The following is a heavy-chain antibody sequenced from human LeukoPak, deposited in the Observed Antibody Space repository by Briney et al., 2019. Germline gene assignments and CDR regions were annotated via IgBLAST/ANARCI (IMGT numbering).Heavy chain of an antibody. CDR2: IYTSGST. CDR1: GGSISSYY. D-gene: IGHD6-13*01. Sequence: PSETLSLTCTVSGGSISSYYWSWIRQPAGKGLEWIGRIYTSGSTNYNPSLKSRVTMSVDTSKNQFSLKLSSVTAADTAVYYCARNNSSSHTPKYNWFDPWGQGTLVTVSS. V-gene: IGHV4-4*07. J-gene: IGHJ5*02. CDR3: ARNNSSSHTPKYNWFDP.